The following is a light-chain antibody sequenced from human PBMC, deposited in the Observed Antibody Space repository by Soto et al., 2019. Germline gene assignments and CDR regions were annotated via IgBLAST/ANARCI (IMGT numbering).Light chain of an antibody. CDR3: MQTLQTPPFT. CDR2: LGS. J-gene: IGKJ3*01. CDR1: QSLLHSNGFNY. V-gene: IGKV2-28*01. Sequence: DIVMTQSPLSLPVIPGEPASISCRSSQSLLHSNGFNYLDWYLQKPGQSPQLLIYLGSNRASGVPDRFSGSGSGTDFTLKISRVXADDVGVYYCMQTLQTPPFTFGPGTKVDIK.